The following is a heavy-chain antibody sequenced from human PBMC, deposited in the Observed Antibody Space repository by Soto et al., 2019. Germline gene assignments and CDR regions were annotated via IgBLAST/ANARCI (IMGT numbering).Heavy chain of an antibody. CDR1: DGNFIGYY. CDR3: AHAGDYDLLSFDH. V-gene: IGHV4-34*08. CDR2: INHSGST. D-gene: IGHD4-17*01. Sequence: SETLSHTYTVYDGNFIGYYWSWIRQPPGKGLEWIGEINHSGSTNYNPSLKSRVTISVDTSKNQFSLKLSSVTAADTGTYFCAHAGDYDLLSFDHWGPGTLVTVSS. J-gene: IGHJ4*02.